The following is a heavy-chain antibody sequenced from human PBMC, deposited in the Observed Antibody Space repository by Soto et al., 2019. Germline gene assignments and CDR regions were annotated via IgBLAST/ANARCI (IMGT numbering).Heavy chain of an antibody. J-gene: IGHJ3*02. CDR2: FNPNSGGT. V-gene: IGHV1-2*04. CDR3: ARDVDYAFDI. Sequence: GASVKVSCTASGYAFTSYGSTWVRQAPGQGLEWMGWFNPNSGGTNYAQKFQGWVTMTRDTSISTAYMELSRLRSDDTAVYCCARDVDYAFDIWGQGTMVTVSS. CDR1: GYAFTSYG. D-gene: IGHD5-12*01.